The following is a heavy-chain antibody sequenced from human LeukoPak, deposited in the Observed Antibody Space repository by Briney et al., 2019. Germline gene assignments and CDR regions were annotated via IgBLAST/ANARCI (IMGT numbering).Heavy chain of an antibody. CDR2: IYPGDSDT. J-gene: IGHJ4*02. V-gene: IGHV5-51*01. D-gene: IGHD2-2*01. CDR3: ARVDLYCSSTSCYSFDY. Sequence: PGESLKISCKGFGYSFTSYWIAWVRQMPGKGLEWMGIIYPGDSDTGYSPSFQGQVTISGDKSISTVYLQWSSLKASDTAMYYCARVDLYCSSTSCYSFDYWGQGTLVTVSS. CDR1: GYSFTSYW.